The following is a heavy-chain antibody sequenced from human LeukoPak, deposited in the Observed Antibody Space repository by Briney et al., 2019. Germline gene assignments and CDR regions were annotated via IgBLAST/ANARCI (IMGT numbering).Heavy chain of an antibody. V-gene: IGHV1-46*01. CDR2: IHPSGAST. D-gene: IGHD3-22*01. J-gene: IGHJ2*01. Sequence: ASVKPSCTASGYTFTSYYMHWVRQAPGQGLEWMGIIHPSGASTAYAQQFQGRVTMTKDTSTSTVYMELSSLRSEDTALYYCARITMTTSGWYFDLWGRGTLVTVSS. CDR3: ARITMTTSGWYFDL. CDR1: GYTFTSYY.